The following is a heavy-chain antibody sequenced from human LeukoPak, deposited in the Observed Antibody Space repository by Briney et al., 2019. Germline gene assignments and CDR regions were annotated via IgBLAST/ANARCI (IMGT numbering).Heavy chain of an antibody. Sequence: SETLSLTCTVSGGSISTYYWSWIRQPPGKGLEWIGYIYYTGGTNYSPSLKSRVTISVDTSKNQFYLKLSSVTAADTAVYYCASGIRENNWNDGGTFDYWGQGTLVTVSS. CDR1: GGSISTYY. V-gene: IGHV4-59*08. CDR3: ASGIRENNWNDGGTFDY. D-gene: IGHD1-20*01. J-gene: IGHJ4*02. CDR2: IYYTGGT.